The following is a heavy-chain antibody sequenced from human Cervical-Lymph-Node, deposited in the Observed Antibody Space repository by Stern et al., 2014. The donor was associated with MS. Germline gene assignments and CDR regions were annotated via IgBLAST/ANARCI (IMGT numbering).Heavy chain of an antibody. CDR2: TTDNGGTT. V-gene: IGHV3-23*04. D-gene: IGHD3-10*01. CDR3: ARVPLRVTDTSMVHFDF. Sequence: EVQLEESGGGLVQPGGSLRLSCVASGFSLSPHAMTWARQAPGKGLDWVSGTTDNGGTTYYAEAVKGRFTISRDNSKNTLYLQMNNLRAEDTAVYFCARVPLRVTDTSMVHFDFWGQGALVTVSS. CDR1: GFSLSPHA. J-gene: IGHJ4*02.